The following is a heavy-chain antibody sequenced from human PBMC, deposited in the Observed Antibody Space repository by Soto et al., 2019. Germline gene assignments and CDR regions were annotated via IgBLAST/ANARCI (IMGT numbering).Heavy chain of an antibody. CDR3: AKDGGGYNYGYVMLDKYYYGMDV. CDR2: ISYDGTNK. CDR1: GFTFSTYA. D-gene: IGHD5-18*01. Sequence: QVQLVEFGGGVVQPGRSQRLSCAASGFTFSTYAMHWVRQAPGKGLEWVAVISYDGTNKYYADSVRGRFTISRDNSKNTLFLQMNSLRAEDTAVYYCAKDGGGYNYGYVMLDKYYYGMDVWGQGTTVTVSS. J-gene: IGHJ6*02. V-gene: IGHV3-30-3*01.